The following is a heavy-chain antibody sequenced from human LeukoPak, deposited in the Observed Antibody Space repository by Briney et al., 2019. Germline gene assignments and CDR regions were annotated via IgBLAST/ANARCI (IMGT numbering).Heavy chain of an antibody. D-gene: IGHD1-1*01. J-gene: IGHJ6*03. CDR3: ARGPPRGKYYYMDV. Sequence: GGSLRLSWAASGFTFSSFDMHWVRQPTGQGLEGVSTIGTASDTYYPGSVEGRFTLSRDNAKNSLYLQMNSLTAGDTAVYYCARGPPRGKYYYMDVWGKGTTVTVSS. CDR1: GFTFSSFD. V-gene: IGHV3-13*01. CDR2: IGTASDT.